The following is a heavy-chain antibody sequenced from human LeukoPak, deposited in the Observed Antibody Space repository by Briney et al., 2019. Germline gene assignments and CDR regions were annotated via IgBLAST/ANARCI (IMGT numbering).Heavy chain of an antibody. V-gene: IGHV4-38-2*02. D-gene: IGHD3-22*01. CDR1: GYSISSGYY. J-gene: IGHJ4*02. Sequence: SETLSLTCTVSGYSISSGYYWGWIRQPPGKGLEWIGSIYHSGSTNYNPSLKSRVTISVDTSKNQFSLKLSSVTAADTAVYYCAMSITMIIVIIKRPPTIDYWGQGTLVTVSS. CDR2: IYHSGST. CDR3: AMSITMIIVIIKRPPTIDY.